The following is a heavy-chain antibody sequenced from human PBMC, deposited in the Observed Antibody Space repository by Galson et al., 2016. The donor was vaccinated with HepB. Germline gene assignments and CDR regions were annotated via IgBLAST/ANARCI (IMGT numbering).Heavy chain of an antibody. Sequence: SLRLSCAASGFTFRNYGMHWVRQAPGKGLEYVSSISNNGDSTYYADSVKGRFTMSRDNSKNTLYLQMSSLRSEYTAVYYCVTWGSPEVGYWGQGTLVTVSS. CDR1: GFTFRNYG. V-gene: IGHV3-64D*06. J-gene: IGHJ4*02. CDR3: VTWGSPEVGY. CDR2: ISNNGDST. D-gene: IGHD3-16*01.